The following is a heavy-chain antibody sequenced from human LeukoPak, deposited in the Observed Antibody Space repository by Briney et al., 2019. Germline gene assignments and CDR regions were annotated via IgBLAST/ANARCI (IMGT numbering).Heavy chain of an antibody. V-gene: IGHV5-51*01. CDR2: IYPGDSDT. CDR1: GYSFTSYW. Sequence: GESLKISCKGSGYSFTSYWIGWVRQMPGKGLEWMGIIYPGDSDTRYSPSFQGQVTISADKSISTAYLQWSSLKASDTAMYYCAGTGGYYGSGSYSPLDYWGQGTLVTVSS. J-gene: IGHJ4*02. D-gene: IGHD3-10*01. CDR3: AGTGGYYGSGSYSPLDY.